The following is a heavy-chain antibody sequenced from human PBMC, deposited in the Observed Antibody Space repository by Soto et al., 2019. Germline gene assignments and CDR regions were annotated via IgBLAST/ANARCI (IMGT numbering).Heavy chain of an antibody. D-gene: IGHD3-10*01. CDR2: ISGSGGTT. CDR3: AKASTMVRSPFDY. V-gene: IGHV3-23*01. Sequence: ESGGGLVQPGGSLRLSCAASGFTFSSYAMSWVRQAPGKGLEWVSVISGSGGTTYNADSVKGRFTISRDNSKNTLYLQMNSLRAEDTAVYYCAKASTMVRSPFDYWGQGALVTVSS. CDR1: GFTFSSYA. J-gene: IGHJ4*02.